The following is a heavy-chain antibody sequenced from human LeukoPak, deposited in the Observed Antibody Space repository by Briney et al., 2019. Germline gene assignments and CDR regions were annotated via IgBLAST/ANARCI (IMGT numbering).Heavy chain of an antibody. CDR3: ARSRYCSSTSCYGFLDY. CDR1: GFTFTTYG. CDR2: ILYYGSNK. Sequence: PGGSLRLSCAASGFTFTTYGMHCVPQAPGRGLQGVAFILYYGSNKQYAASVKGRFTTSRDNSKNKLYLQMNSLRDEDTAVYYCARSRYCSSTSCYGFLDYWGQGPLVPVSS. J-gene: IGHJ4*02. V-gene: IGHV3-30*02. D-gene: IGHD2-2*01.